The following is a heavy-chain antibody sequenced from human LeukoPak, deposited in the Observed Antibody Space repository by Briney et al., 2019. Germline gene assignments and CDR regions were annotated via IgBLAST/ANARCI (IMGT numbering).Heavy chain of an antibody. CDR2: IYYSGST. V-gene: IGHV4-59*01. J-gene: IGHJ5*02. Sequence: PSETLSLTCTVSGGSISSYYWSWIRQPPGKGLEWIGYIYYSGSTNYNPSLKSRVTISVETSKNQFSLKLSSVTAADTAVYYCARDGQLRWFDPWGQGTLVTVSS. CDR1: GGSISSYY. CDR3: ARDGQLRWFDP. D-gene: IGHD2-2*01.